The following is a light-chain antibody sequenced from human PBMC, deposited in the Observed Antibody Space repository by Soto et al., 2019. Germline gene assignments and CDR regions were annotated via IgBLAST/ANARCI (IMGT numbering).Light chain of an antibody. J-gene: IGLJ2*01. CDR2: SNN. CDR3: AAWDDRLTGHVV. V-gene: IGLV1-44*01. Sequence: QSVLTQPPSASGTPGQRVTISCSESSFNIGSNSVNWYQQLPGAAPKLLIYSNNQRPSGVPDRFSGSKSGTSASLAISGLQSEDEADYYCAAWDDRLTGHVVFGGGTKVTVL. CDR1: SFNIGSNS.